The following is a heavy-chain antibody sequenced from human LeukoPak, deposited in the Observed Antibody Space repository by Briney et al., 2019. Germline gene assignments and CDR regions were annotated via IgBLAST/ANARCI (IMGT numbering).Heavy chain of an antibody. V-gene: IGHV3-9*01. Sequence: QSGGSLRLSCAASGFTFSSYSMNWVRQSPGKGLEWVSGISWNSGSIGYADSVKGRFTISRDNAKNSLYLQMNSLRAEDTALYYCAKDPYGGYYGSGSCFDYWGQGTLVTVSS. D-gene: IGHD3-10*01. CDR1: GFTFSSYS. CDR3: AKDPYGGYYGSGSCFDY. CDR2: ISWNSGSI. J-gene: IGHJ4*02.